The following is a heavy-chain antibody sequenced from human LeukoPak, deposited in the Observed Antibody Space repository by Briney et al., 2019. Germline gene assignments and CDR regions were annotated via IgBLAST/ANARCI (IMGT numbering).Heavy chain of an antibody. J-gene: IGHJ4*02. CDR3: ATREDYYDSSASFDY. D-gene: IGHD3-22*01. Sequence: ASVKVSCKVSGYTLTELSMHWVRQAPGKGLEWMGGFDPEDGGTIYAQKFQGRVTMTEDTSTDTAYMELSSLRSEDTAVYYCATREDYYDSSASFDYWGQGTLVTVSS. V-gene: IGHV1-24*01. CDR2: FDPEDGGT. CDR1: GYTLTELS.